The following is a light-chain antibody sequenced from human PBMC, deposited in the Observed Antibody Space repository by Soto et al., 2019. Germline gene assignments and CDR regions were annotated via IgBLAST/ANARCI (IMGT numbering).Light chain of an antibody. J-gene: IGLJ7*01. CDR1: SSNIGSNY. Sequence: QSVLTQPPSASGTPGQRVTISCSGSSSNIGSNYVYWYQQLPGTAPKLLSYRNNQRPSGVPDRFAGSKSGTSASLAISGLRSEDEADYYCAAWDDSLSVPVFGGGTQLTVL. V-gene: IGLV1-47*01. CDR3: AAWDDSLSVPV. CDR2: RNN.